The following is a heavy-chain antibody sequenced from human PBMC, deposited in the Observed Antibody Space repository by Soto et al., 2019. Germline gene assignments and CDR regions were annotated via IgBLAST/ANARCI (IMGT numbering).Heavy chain of an antibody. CDR1: GFTFSSYA. Sequence: PGGSLRLSCAASGFTFSSYAMSWVRQAPGKGLEWVSAISGSGGSTYYADSVKGRFTISRDNSENSLYLQMNSLRAEDTAVYYCAKFSVYYDSSAFGAFDSWGQGTMVTVS. V-gene: IGHV3-23*01. CDR3: AKFSVYYDSSAFGAFDS. CDR2: ISGSGGST. D-gene: IGHD3-22*01. J-gene: IGHJ3*02.